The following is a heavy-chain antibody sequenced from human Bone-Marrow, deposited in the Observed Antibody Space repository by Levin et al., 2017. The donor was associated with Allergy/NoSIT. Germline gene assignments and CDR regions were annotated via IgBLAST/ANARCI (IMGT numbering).Heavy chain of an antibody. CDR1: GFDFSTFG. D-gene: IGHD5-12*01. Sequence: GGSLRLSCVASGFDFSTFGMHWVRQAPGKGLEWLAVIWYDGRDIFYEDSIAGRFTISRDNSKNTLFLQMTSLRAEDTAVYYCARGGYRTAWLSLDYWGQGTLVTVSS. J-gene: IGHJ4*02. CDR2: IWYDGRDI. CDR3: ARGGYRTAWLSLDY. V-gene: IGHV3-33*01.